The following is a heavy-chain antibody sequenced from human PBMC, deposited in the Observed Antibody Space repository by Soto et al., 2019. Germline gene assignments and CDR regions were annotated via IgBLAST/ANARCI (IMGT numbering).Heavy chain of an antibody. Sequence: PSQTLSLTCAISGDSVSSNSAAWNWIRQSPSRGLEWLGRTYYRSKWYNDYAVSVKSRITINPDTSKNQFSLQLKSVTPEDTAVYYCARGQRITIFGVVMLRGMDVWGQGTTVTVSS. CDR3: ARGQRITIFGVVMLRGMDV. J-gene: IGHJ6*02. CDR1: GDSVSSNSAA. V-gene: IGHV6-1*01. CDR2: TYYRSKWYN. D-gene: IGHD3-3*01.